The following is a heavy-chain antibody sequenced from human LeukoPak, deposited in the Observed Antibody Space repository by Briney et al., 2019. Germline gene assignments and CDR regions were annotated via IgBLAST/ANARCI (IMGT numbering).Heavy chain of an antibody. D-gene: IGHD2-2*01. CDR2: ISGSGGST. V-gene: IGHV3-23*01. CDR1: GFTFSNYA. Sequence: GGSLRLSCAASGFTFSNYAMSWVRQAPGKGLEWVSAISGSGGSTYYADSVKGRFTISRDNSKNTLYLQMNSLRAEDTAVYYCARLLGYCGSTSCYPNFDYWGQGTLVTVSS. J-gene: IGHJ4*02. CDR3: ARLLGYCGSTSCYPNFDY.